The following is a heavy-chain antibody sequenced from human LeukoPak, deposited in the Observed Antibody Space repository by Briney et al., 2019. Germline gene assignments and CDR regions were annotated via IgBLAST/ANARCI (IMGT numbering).Heavy chain of an antibody. Sequence: PGGSLRLSCAASGFTFDDYGMSWVRQAPGKGLEWVSGINWNGGSTGYADSVKGRFTISRDNAKNSLYLQMNSLRAEDTALYYCARIPPTYCSSTSCYESRVGLYYYYMDVWGKGTTVTVSS. CDR1: GFTFDDYG. CDR2: INWNGGST. J-gene: IGHJ6*03. V-gene: IGHV3-20*04. CDR3: ARIPPTYCSSTSCYESRVGLYYYYMDV. D-gene: IGHD2-2*01.